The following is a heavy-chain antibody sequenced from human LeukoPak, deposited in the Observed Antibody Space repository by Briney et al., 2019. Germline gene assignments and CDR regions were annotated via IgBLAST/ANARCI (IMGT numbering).Heavy chain of an antibody. Sequence: PSETLSLTCTVSGGSISSYYWSWIRQPAGKGLEWIGRIYTSGSTNYNPSLKSRVTMSVDTAKNQFSLKLSSVTAADTAVYYCAGDERGLEYCSSTSCYHVSYYGMDVWGQGTTVTVSS. CDR2: IYTSGST. D-gene: IGHD2-2*01. V-gene: IGHV4-4*07. J-gene: IGHJ6*01. CDR3: AGDERGLEYCSSTSCYHVSYYGMDV. CDR1: GGSISSYY.